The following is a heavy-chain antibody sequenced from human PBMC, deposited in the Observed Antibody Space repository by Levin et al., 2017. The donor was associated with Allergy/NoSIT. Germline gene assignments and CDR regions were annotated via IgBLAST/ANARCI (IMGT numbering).Heavy chain of an antibody. V-gene: IGHV3-30-3*01. CDR1: GFTFSSYA. CDR2: ISYDGSNK. CDR3: ARARAYSSSWYWFDP. J-gene: IGHJ5*02. Sequence: PGGSLRLSCAASGFTFSSYAMHWVRQAPGKGLEWVAVISYDGSNKYYADSVKGRFTISRDNSKNTLYLQMNSLRAEDTAVYYCARARAYSSSWYWFDPWGQGTLVTVSS. D-gene: IGHD6-13*01.